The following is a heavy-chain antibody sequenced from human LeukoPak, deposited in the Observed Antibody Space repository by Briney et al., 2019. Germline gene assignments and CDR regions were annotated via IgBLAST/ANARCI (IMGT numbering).Heavy chain of an antibody. CDR1: GFTVSSNY. J-gene: IGHJ4*02. V-gene: IGHV3-53*01. D-gene: IGHD4-23*01. CDR2: IYSGGGT. CDR3: AIHDYGGYFDY. Sequence: GGSLRLSCAASGFTVSSNYMSWVRQAPGKGLEWVSVIYSGGGTNYADSVKGRFTISRDNSKNTLFLQMNSLRAEDTAVYYCAIHDYGGYFDYWGQGTLVTVSS.